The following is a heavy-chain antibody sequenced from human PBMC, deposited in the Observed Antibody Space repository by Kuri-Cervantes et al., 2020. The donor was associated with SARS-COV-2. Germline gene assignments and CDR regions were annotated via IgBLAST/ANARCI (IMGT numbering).Heavy chain of an antibody. CDR3: ASITGTTEWFDP. Sequence: GGSLRLSCAASGFTFDDYAMHWVRQAPGKGLEWVSGISWNSGSIGYADSVKGRFTISRDNAKNSLYLQMDSLRAEDTAVYYCASITGTTEWFDPWGQGTLVTVSS. CDR1: GFTFDDYA. CDR2: ISWNSGSI. J-gene: IGHJ5*02. D-gene: IGHD1-20*01. V-gene: IGHV3-9*01.